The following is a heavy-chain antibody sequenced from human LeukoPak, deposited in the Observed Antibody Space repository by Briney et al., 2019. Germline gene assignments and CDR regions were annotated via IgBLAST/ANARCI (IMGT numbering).Heavy chain of an antibody. Sequence: ASVKVSCKASGYTFTSYGISWVGQAPGQGLEWMGWISAYNGKKKYAQKLQGRVTMTTDTSTSTAYMELRSLRSDDTAVYYCARGIRGREFNWGQGALVTVSS. J-gene: IGHJ4*02. CDR3: ARGIRGREFN. D-gene: IGHD1-26*01. V-gene: IGHV1-18*01. CDR2: ISAYNGKK. CDR1: GYTFTSYG.